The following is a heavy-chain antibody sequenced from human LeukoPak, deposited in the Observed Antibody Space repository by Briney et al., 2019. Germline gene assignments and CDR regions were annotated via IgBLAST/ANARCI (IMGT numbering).Heavy chain of an antibody. CDR3: AREGGNWGEGYFDY. V-gene: IGHV3-11*01. J-gene: IGHJ4*02. CDR2: VSSSSSTI. D-gene: IGHD7-27*01. CDR1: GFTFSDYY. Sequence: AGGSLRLSCAASGFTFSDYYMSWIRQVPGKGLEWVSYVSSSSSTIYYADSVKGRFTISRDNAKNLLYLQMNSLRAEDTAGYYCAREGGNWGEGYFDYWGQGTLVTVSS.